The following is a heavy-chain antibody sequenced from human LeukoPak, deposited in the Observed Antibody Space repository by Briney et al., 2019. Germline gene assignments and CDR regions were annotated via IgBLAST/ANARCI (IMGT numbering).Heavy chain of an antibody. CDR1: GYTFTSYG. D-gene: IGHD2-2*01. CDR2: ISAYNGNT. Sequence: GASVKVSCKASGYTFTSYGISWVRQAPGQGLEWMRWISAYNGNTNYAQKLQGRVTMTTDTSTSTAYMELRSLRSDDTAVYYCARRHCSSTSCYPLDYWGQGTLVTVSS. J-gene: IGHJ4*02. CDR3: ARRHCSSTSCYPLDY. V-gene: IGHV1-18*04.